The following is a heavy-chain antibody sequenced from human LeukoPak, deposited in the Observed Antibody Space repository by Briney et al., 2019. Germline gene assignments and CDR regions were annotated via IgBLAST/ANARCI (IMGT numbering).Heavy chain of an antibody. CDR1: GFTFSSYA. V-gene: IGHV3-23*01. Sequence: PGGSLRLSCAASGFTFSSYAMSWVRQAPGKGLEWVSAISGSGGSTYYADSAKGRFTISRDNAKNSLYLQMNSLRAEDTAVYYCARACCCGEHHFDYWGQGTLVTVSS. CDR3: ARACCCGEHHFDY. CDR2: ISGSGGST. J-gene: IGHJ4*02. D-gene: IGHD2-15*01.